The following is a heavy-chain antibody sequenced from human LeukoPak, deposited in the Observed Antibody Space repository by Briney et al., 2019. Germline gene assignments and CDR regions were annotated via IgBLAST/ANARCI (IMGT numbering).Heavy chain of an antibody. CDR3: ARASNYDSSGYYFYWYFDL. CDR1: GGSFSSYY. J-gene: IGHJ2*01. Sequence: SETLSLTCTVSGGSFSSYYWSWVRQAPGKGLEWIGYIYYSGTTKYNPSIRSQITISIDTYKSRFSLKLSSVTAADTAVYYCARASNYDSSGYYFYWYFDLWGRGTLVTVSS. V-gene: IGHV4-59*01. CDR2: IYYSGTT. D-gene: IGHD3-22*01.